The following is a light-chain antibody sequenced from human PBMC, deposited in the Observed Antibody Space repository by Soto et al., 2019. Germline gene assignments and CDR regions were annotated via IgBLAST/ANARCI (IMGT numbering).Light chain of an antibody. CDR3: QQYESFPRT. CDR1: QSINNY. Sequence: DIQMTQSPSTLSASVGDRVTITCRASQSINNYLAWYQQKPGKAPKLLIYKASTLESGVPSRFSGSGSGTEITLSISSLQADDFATYYCQQYESFPRTFGQGTKVEIK. CDR2: KAS. V-gene: IGKV1-5*03. J-gene: IGKJ1*01.